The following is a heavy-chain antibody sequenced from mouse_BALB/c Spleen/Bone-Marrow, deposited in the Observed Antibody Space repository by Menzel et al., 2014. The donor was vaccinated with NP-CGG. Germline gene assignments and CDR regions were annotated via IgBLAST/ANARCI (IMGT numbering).Heavy chain of an antibody. CDR2: IDPANGNT. J-gene: IGHJ2*01. Sequence: EVKLVESGAELVKPGASVKLSCTASGFNIKDTYMHWVKQRPEQGLEWIGRIDPANGNTKYDPKFQGKATITADTSSNTAYVQLRSVTSEDSAVYYCVRSREFFFEYWGQGPTHTVSS. D-gene: IGHD1-1*01. CDR1: GFNIKDTY. V-gene: IGHV14-3*02. CDR3: VRSREFFFEY.